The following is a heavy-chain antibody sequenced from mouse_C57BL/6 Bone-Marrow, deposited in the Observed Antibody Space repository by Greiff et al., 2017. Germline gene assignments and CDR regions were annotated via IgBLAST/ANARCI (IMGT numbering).Heavy chain of an antibody. D-gene: IGHD3-3*01. V-gene: IGHV14-4*01. Sequence: VQLQQSGAELVRPGASVKLSCTASGFNIKDDYMHWVKQRPEKGLEWIGWLDPENGDTEYASKFQGKATITADTSSNTAYMQLSSLTSEDTAVYYCSTYPRRGYFDDWGQGTTLTVSS. CDR1: GFNIKDDY. CDR2: LDPENGDT. J-gene: IGHJ2*01. CDR3: STYPRRGYFDD.